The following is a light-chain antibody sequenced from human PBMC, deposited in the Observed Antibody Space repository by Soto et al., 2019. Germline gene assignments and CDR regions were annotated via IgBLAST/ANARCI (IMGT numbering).Light chain of an antibody. CDR3: LQDYNYPWT. J-gene: IGKJ1*01. CDR1: RYIRSD. V-gene: IGKV1-6*01. CDR2: AAS. Sequence: IQMTQSPSSLSASVGDRVAITCRASRYIRSDLSWYQQRPGQAPKVLIYAASSLQSGVPSRFSGSGSGTDFTLTISSLQPEDFATYYCLQDYNYPWTFGQGTKVDIK.